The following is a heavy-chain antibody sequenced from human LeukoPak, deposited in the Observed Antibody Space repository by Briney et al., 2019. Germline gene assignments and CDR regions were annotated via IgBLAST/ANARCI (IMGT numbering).Heavy chain of an antibody. V-gene: IGHV4-34*01. CDR3: ASIADRNAFDI. D-gene: IGHD3-16*02. CDR1: GGSFSGYY. Sequence: PSETLSLTCAVYGGSFSGYYWSWIRQPPGKGLEWTGEINHSGSTNYNPSLKSRVTISVDTSKNQFSLKLSSVTAADMAVYYCASIADRNAFDIWGQGTMVTVSS. CDR2: INHSGST. J-gene: IGHJ3*02.